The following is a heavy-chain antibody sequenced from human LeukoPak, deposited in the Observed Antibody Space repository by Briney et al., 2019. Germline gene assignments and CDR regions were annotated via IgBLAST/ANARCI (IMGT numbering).Heavy chain of an antibody. V-gene: IGHV3-30*04. Sequence: GGSLRLSCAASRSTFSSYAMHWVRQAPGKGLEWVTVISKDGTNKFYAESVKGRFTVSRDNSKNMLYLQMNSLRGEDTAVYYCALGDFRFWGQGTLVTVSS. J-gene: IGHJ4*02. D-gene: IGHD2-21*01. CDR2: ISKDGTNK. CDR1: RSTFSSYA. CDR3: ALGDFRF.